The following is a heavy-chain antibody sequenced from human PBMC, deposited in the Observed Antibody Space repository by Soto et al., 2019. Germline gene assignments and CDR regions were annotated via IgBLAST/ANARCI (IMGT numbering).Heavy chain of an antibody. D-gene: IGHD3-3*01. J-gene: IGHJ6*03. Sequence: QVQLQQWRAGLLKPSETLSLTCAVYGGSFSGYYWSWIRQPPGKGLEWIGEINHSGSTNYNPSLKSRLTISVDKSKNQFSLKLSSVTAADTAVYYCARRTRSSYYYMDVWGKGTTVTASS. CDR2: INHSGST. V-gene: IGHV4-34*01. CDR3: ARRTRSSYYYMDV. CDR1: GGSFSGYY.